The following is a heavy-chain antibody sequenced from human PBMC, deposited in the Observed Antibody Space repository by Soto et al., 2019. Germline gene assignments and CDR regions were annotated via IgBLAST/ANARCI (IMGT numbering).Heavy chain of an antibody. J-gene: IGHJ4*02. V-gene: IGHV4-39*07. Sequence: SETLSLTCTVSGGSISSSSYYWGWIRQPPGKGLEWIGSIYYSGSTYYNPSLKRRVTISVDTSKNQFSLKLSSVTAADTAVYYCAREGSGYDHTFFDYWGQGTLVTVSS. CDR3: AREGSGYDHTFFDY. CDR2: IYYSGST. CDR1: GGSISSSSYY. D-gene: IGHD5-12*01.